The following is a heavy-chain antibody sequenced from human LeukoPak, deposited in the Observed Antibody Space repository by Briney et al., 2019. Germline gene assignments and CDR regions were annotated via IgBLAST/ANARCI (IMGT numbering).Heavy chain of an antibody. Sequence: PGGSLRLSCAVSGFIFNSYWIHWVRQAPGKGLVWVSRFKSDGRGTNYADSVKGRFTISRDNAKNILYLQVNTLRPQHTPLHYCAGANDFWGRYDLDSWGQGTLVTVSS. D-gene: IGHD3-3*01. CDR3: AGANDFWGRYDLDS. CDR2: FKSDGRGT. V-gene: IGHV3-74*01. J-gene: IGHJ4*02. CDR1: GFIFNSYW.